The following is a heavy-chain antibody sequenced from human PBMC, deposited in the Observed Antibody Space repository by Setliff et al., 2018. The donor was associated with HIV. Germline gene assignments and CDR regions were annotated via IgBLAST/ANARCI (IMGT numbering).Heavy chain of an antibody. CDR3: ARDWASAGYCSGGSCYAFDI. CDR2: INSDGSST. V-gene: IGHV3-74*01. CDR1: GFIFSNYW. J-gene: IGHJ3*02. D-gene: IGHD2-15*01. Sequence: GGSLRLSCAASGFIFSNYWMHWVRQAPGKGLVWVSRINSDGSSTSYADSVKGRFTISRDNAKNTLYLQMNSLRAEDTAVYYCARDWASAGYCSGGSCYAFDIWGQGTMVTVSS.